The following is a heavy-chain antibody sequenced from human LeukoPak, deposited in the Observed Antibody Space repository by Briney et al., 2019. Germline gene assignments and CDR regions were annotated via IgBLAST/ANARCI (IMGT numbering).Heavy chain of an antibody. CDR2: IGAYNGNT. CDR3: ARVGYCSSTSCLKQYNWFDP. J-gene: IGHJ5*02. Sequence: ASVKVSCKASGYTFTSYGTSWVRQAPGQGVEWMGWIGAYNGNTNYAQKLQGRVTMTTDTSTSTAYMELRSLRSDDTAVYYCARVGYCSSTSCLKQYNWFDPWGQGTLVTVSS. V-gene: IGHV1-18*01. CDR1: GYTFTSYG. D-gene: IGHD2-2*01.